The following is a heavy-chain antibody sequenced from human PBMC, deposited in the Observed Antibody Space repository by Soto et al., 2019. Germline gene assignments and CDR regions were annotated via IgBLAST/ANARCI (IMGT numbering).Heavy chain of an antibody. CDR3: ARDITSYSSGSGFY. J-gene: IGHJ4*02. CDR1: GFTFGDYY. D-gene: IGHD6-19*01. Sequence: LRLSCAASGFTFGDYYMSCILQAPGKGLEWVSYISTGSNYRNYADSVKGRFTISRDNAKNSLYLQMNSLGAEDTAVYYCARDITSYSSGSGFYWGQGTLVTVSS. CDR2: ISTGSNYR. V-gene: IGHV3-11*06.